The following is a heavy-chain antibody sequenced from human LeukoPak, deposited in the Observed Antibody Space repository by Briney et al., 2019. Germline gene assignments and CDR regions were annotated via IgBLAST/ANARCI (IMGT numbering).Heavy chain of an antibody. CDR1: GLMFRSYG. D-gene: IGHD5-18*01. CDR3: ARGHVRGYSYGFGY. V-gene: IGHV3-33*08. CDR2: IWYDGSNK. Sequence: GGSLRLSCATSGLMFRSYGMHWVRQAPGKGLEWVAVIWYDGSNKYYTDSVKGRFTISRDNSNNTLYLQTNSLRVEDTAVYYCARGHVRGYSYGFGYWGQGSLVTVSS. J-gene: IGHJ4*02.